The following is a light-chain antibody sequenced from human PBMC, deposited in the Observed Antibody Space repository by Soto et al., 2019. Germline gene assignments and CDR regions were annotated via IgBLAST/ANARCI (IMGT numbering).Light chain of an antibody. CDR3: QQYGSSGR. Sequence: IVLTQSAGTLAVSAGARDPLSCRASQSVSNNYLAWYQQKPGQAPRLLIYGASNRATGIPDRFSGSGSGTDFTLPISRLASEDFAVYYCQQYGSSGRFGQGTKVDI. CDR1: QSVSNNY. J-gene: IGKJ1*01. CDR2: GAS. V-gene: IGKV3-20*01.